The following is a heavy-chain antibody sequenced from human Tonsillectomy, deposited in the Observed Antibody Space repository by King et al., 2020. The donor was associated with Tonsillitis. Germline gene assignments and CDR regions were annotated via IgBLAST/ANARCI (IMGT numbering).Heavy chain of an antibody. J-gene: IGHJ4*02. D-gene: IGHD3-10*01. CDR1: GYTFTENY. V-gene: IGHV1-46*01. CDR3: ARLGGLITADF. CDR2: INPSGGGT. Sequence: VQLVESVAEVKKPGASVKLSCKTSGYTFTENYLFWVRQAPGQGLEWMGLINPSGGGTTYAQTFRGRLIMTADTSTSTVYMDLSSLRSDDTAMYYCARLGGLITADFWGQGTPVTVSS.